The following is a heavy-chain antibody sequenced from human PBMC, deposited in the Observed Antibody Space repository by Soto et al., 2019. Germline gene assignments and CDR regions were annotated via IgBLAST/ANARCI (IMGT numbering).Heavy chain of an antibody. CDR3: TKGGYDLIYYFGMDV. D-gene: IGHD5-12*01. Sequence: EVHLLESGGDLVQPGGSLRLSCAASGFTFHEYAMHWVRQAPGKGLEWVSGISSDGDTIAYADSVQGRFTVFRDNAKNSLYLQMNSLRAEDTALYYCTKGGYDLIYYFGMDVWGQGTTVTVSS. CDR1: GFTFHEYA. CDR2: ISSDGDTI. J-gene: IGHJ6*02. V-gene: IGHV3-9*01.